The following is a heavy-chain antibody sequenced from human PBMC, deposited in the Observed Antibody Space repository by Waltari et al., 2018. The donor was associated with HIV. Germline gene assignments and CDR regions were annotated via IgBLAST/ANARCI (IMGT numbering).Heavy chain of an antibody. Sequence: QLQLQESGPGLVKPSETLSLTCTVSGGSISSSSYYWGWIRQPPGTGLEWIGRIYYSGSTYYNPSLKSRVTISVDTAKNQFSLKLSSVTAADTAVYYCARRVTIFGVVIIGGLVDVWGQGTTVTVSS. J-gene: IGHJ6*02. D-gene: IGHD3-3*01. V-gene: IGHV4-39*01. CDR1: GGSISSSSYY. CDR2: IYYSGST. CDR3: ARRVTIFGVVIIGGLVDV.